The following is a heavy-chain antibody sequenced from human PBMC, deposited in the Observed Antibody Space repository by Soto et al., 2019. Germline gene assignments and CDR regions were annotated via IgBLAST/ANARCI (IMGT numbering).Heavy chain of an antibody. Sequence: GASVKVSCKVSGYTLTELSMHWVRQAPGKGLEWMGGFDPEDGETIYAQKFQGRVTMTEDTSTDTAYMELSSLRSEDTAVYYCATDAPGIVVAGTNIAFDIWGQGTMVTVSS. CDR2: FDPEDGET. CDR3: ATDAPGIVVAGTNIAFDI. J-gene: IGHJ3*02. CDR1: GYTLTELS. V-gene: IGHV1-24*01. D-gene: IGHD6-19*01.